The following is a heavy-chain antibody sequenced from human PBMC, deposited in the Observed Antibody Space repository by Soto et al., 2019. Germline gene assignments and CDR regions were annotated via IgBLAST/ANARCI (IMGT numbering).Heavy chain of an antibody. CDR3: ARDRYSSGWYDY. CDR1: WVSHHTNGKW. D-gene: IGHD6-19*01. CDR2: IDWDDDK. V-gene: IGHV2-70*11. J-gene: IGHJ4*02. Sequence: SWSSPVEPTQTLTLTFTLPWVSHHTNGKWLSWVRQPPGKALEWLARIDWDDDKYYSTSLKTRLTISKDTSKNQVVLTMTNMDPVDTATYYCARDRYSSGWYDYWGQGTLVTVSS.